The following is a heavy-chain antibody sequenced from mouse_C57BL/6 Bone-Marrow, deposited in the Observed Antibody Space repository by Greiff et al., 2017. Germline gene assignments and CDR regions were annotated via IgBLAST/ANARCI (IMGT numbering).Heavy chain of an antibody. D-gene: IGHD1-1*01. J-gene: IGHJ3*01. CDR3: AREAYYGSSYPFPY. V-gene: IGHV1-50*01. Sequence: QVHVKQSGAELVKPGASVKLSCKASGYTFTSYWMQWVKQRPGQGLEWIGEIDPSDSYTNYNQKFKGKATLTVDTASSTAYMQLSSLTSEDSAVYYCAREAYYGSSYPFPYWGQGTLVTVSA. CDR2: IDPSDSYT. CDR1: GYTFTSYW.